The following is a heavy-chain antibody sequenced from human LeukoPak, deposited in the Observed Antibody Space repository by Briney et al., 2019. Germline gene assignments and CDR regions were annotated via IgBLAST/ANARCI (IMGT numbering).Heavy chain of an antibody. CDR1: GGSFSGHY. CDR3: ARDRYSNSFYYYYAMDV. D-gene: IGHD4-11*01. J-gene: IGHJ6*02. V-gene: IGHV4-34*01. CDR2: TNHRGST. Sequence: SETLSLTCAVFGGSFSGHYWSWIRQPPGKGLEWIGETNHRGSTTYNPSLKSRVTISVDTSKSQFSLKLSSLTAADTAVYYCARDRYSNSFYYYYAMDVWGQGTTVTVSS.